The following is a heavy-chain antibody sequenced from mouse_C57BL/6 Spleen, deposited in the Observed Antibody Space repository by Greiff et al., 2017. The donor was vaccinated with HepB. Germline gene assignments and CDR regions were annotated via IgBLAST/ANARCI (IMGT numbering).Heavy chain of an antibody. D-gene: IGHD2-2*01. CDR2: IDPSDSYT. CDR3: ASLWLRRDYYAMDY. V-gene: IGHV1-59*01. J-gene: IGHJ4*01. Sequence: QVQLQQPGAELVRPGTSVKLSCKASGYTFTSYWMHWVKQRPGQGLGWIGVIDPSDSYTNYNQKFKGKATLTVDTSSSTAYMQLSSLTSEDSAVYYCASLWLRRDYYAMDYWGEGTSVTVSS. CDR1: GYTFTSYW.